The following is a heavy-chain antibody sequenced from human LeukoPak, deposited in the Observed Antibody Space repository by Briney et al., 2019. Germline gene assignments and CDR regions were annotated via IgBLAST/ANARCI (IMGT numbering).Heavy chain of an antibody. CDR1: GFTFSSYE. J-gene: IGHJ6*02. D-gene: IGHD2-15*01. CDR3: ARAEGYCSGGSCYYYYYGMAV. Sequence: GGSLRLSCAASGFTFSSYEMNWVRQAPGKGLEWVSYISSSGSTIYYADFVKGRFTISRDNAKNSLYLQMNSLRAEDTAVYYCARAEGYCSGGSCYYYYYGMAVWGQGTTVTVSS. V-gene: IGHV3-48*03. CDR2: ISSSGSTI.